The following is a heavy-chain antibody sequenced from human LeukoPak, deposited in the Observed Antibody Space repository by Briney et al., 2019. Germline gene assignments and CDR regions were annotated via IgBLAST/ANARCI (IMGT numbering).Heavy chain of an antibody. V-gene: IGHV3-30*02. CDR1: GFIFSSYG. CDR3: VKDRSGTYYFDD. Sequence: PGGSLRLSCAASGFIFSSYGMHWVRQAPGKGLEWVAFIRYDGSTKSYADFVKGRFTISRDNSKNTLDLQMNSLRVEDTAVYYCVKDRSGTYYFDDWGQGILVTVSS. D-gene: IGHD1-26*01. J-gene: IGHJ4*02. CDR2: IRYDGSTK.